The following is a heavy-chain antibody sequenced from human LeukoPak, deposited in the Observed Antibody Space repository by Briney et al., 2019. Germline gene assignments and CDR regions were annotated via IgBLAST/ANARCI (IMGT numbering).Heavy chain of an antibody. D-gene: IGHD2-8*01. V-gene: IGHV1-18*04. CDR2: ISAYNGNT. J-gene: IGHJ4*02. Sequence: GDPVKLSCKASGSTFTTYAVSWVRQAPGQGLEGMGWISAYNGNTNYAPKLQGRVTMTTYTSTSTAYMELRSLRSDDTAVYYCAREGVGWANAIPYFDYWGQGTLVTVSS. CDR1: GSTFTTYA. CDR3: AREGVGWANAIPYFDY.